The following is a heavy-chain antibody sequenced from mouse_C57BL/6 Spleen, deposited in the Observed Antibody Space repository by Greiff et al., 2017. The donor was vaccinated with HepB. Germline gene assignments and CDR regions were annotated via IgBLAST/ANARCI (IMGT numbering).Heavy chain of an antibody. V-gene: IGHV5-17*01. Sequence: EVKLVESGGGLVKPGGSLKLSCAASGFTFSDYGMHWVRQAPEKGLEWVAYISSGSSTIYYADTVKGRFTISRDNAKNTLFLQMTSLRSEDTAMYYCARDYGVDYAMDYWGPGTSVTVSS. J-gene: IGHJ4*01. D-gene: IGHD1-1*02. CDR3: ARDYGVDYAMDY. CDR1: GFTFSDYG. CDR2: ISSGSSTI.